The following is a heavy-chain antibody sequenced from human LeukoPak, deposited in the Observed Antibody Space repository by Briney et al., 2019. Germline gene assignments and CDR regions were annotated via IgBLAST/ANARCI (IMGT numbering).Heavy chain of an antibody. CDR1: GFTFDDYT. CDR2: ITWDGGST. D-gene: IGHD2-2*01. CDR3: ARVHSIVVVPATDAFDI. Sequence: SGGSLRLSCAASGFTFDDYTMHWVRQAPGKGLEWVSLITWDGGSTYYADSVKGRFTISRDNAKNTLYLQMNSLRAEDTAVYYCARVHSIVVVPATDAFDIWGQGTMVTVSS. V-gene: IGHV3-43*01. J-gene: IGHJ3*02.